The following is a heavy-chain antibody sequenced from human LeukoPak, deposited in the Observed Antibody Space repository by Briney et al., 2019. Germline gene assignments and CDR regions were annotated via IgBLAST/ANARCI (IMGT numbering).Heavy chain of an antibody. D-gene: IGHD3-22*01. CDR2: IYTSGST. CDR1: GGSISSGSYY. J-gene: IGHJ4*02. Sequence: PSQTLSLTCTVSGGSISSGSYYWSWTRQPAGKGLEWIGRIYTSGSTNYNPSLKSRVSISVDTSKNQFSLKLSSVTAADTAVYYCARVGPNSSGYYPFDYWGQGTLVTVSS. CDR3: ARVGPNSSGYYPFDY. V-gene: IGHV4-61*02.